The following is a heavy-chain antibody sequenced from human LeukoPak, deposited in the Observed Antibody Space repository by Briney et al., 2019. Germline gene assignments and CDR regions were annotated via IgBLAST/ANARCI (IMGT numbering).Heavy chain of an antibody. Sequence: PGGSLRLSCAASGFTFSSYSMNWVRQAPGKGLEWVSSISTSSSYIYYADSVKGRFTISRDNAKKSLYLQMNSLRAEDTAVYYCAKASVGATVDYWGQGTLVTVSS. CDR3: AKASVGATVDY. D-gene: IGHD1-26*01. CDR2: ISTSSSYI. CDR1: GFTFSSYS. J-gene: IGHJ4*02. V-gene: IGHV3-21*01.